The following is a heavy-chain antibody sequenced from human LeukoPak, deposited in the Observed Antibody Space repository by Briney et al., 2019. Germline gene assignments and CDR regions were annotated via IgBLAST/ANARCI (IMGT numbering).Heavy chain of an antibody. CDR3: ARGYDTTGYFSY. Sequence: SETLSLTCTVSGGSISSYYWSWIRQPPGKGLEWIGYIYFSGNTNYNPSLKSRVTISVDTSKNQFSLKLSSVTAADTAVYYCARGYDTTGYFSYWGQGTLVTVSS. CDR1: GGSISSYY. V-gene: IGHV4-59*01. D-gene: IGHD3-22*01. CDR2: IYFSGNT. J-gene: IGHJ4*02.